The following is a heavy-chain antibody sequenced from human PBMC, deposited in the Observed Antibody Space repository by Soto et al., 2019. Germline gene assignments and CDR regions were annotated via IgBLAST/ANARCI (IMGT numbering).Heavy chain of an antibody. V-gene: IGHV5-51*01. Sequence: LGQSLKISCQGSGYTFTGYWIGWVRQMPGKGLEWMGIIYPGDSDTRYSPSFQGQVTISADKSINTAYLQWSSLKASDTAMYYCVVQPKLPWVKYWGQGTLVTVSS. CDR2: IYPGDSDT. CDR3: VVQPKLPWVKY. D-gene: IGHD5-18*01. CDR1: GYTFTGYW. J-gene: IGHJ4*02.